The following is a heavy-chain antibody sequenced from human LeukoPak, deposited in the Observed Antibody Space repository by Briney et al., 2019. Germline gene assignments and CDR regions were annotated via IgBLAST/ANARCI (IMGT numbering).Heavy chain of an antibody. Sequence: PGGSLRLSCAASGFTFSTYWMHWVRQAPGKGLVWVSRINSDGSITSYADSVKGRFTISRDNAKSTVYLQMNSLRAEDTAVYYCASQGPSYCWGQGTLVTVSS. CDR2: INSDGSIT. CDR1: GFTFSTYW. CDR3: ASQGPSYC. V-gene: IGHV3-74*01. J-gene: IGHJ4*02.